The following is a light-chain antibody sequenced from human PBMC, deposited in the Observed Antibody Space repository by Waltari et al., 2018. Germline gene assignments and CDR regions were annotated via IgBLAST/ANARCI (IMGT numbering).Light chain of an antibody. V-gene: IGKV4-1*01. Sequence: DIVLTHSPESLAVSLGERATINCRSSQSILYNSNDKNYLAWYQQKPGQPPNLLIYWAYTRYSGVTERYSGSGSGTDYSLTNSSLQPEDVAVYYCKQYYSRRTFGRGTRVEIK. J-gene: IGKJ1*01. CDR3: KQYYSRRT. CDR1: QSILYNSNDKNY. CDR2: WAY.